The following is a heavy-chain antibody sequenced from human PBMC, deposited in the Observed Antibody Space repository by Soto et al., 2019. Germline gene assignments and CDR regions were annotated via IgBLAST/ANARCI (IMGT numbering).Heavy chain of an antibody. J-gene: IGHJ6*03. D-gene: IGHD6-13*01. CDR2: IKQDGSEK. CDR1: GFTFSSYW. CDR3: ARSGSSWYRQMYYYYYMDV. V-gene: IGHV3-7*01. Sequence: GGSLRLSCAASGFTFSSYWMSWVRQAPGKGLEGVANIKQDGSEKYYVDSVKGRFTISRDNAKNSLYLQMNSLRAEDTAVYYCARSGSSWYRQMYYYYYMDVWGKGTTVTVSS.